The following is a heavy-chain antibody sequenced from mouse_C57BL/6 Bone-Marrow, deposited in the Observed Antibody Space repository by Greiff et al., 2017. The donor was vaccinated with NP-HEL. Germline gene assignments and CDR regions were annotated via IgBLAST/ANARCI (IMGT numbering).Heavy chain of an antibody. CDR1: GYAFSSSW. Sequence: VKLMESGPELVKPGASVKISCKASGYAFSSSWMNWVKQRPGKGLEWIGRIYPGDGDTNYNGKFKGKATLTADKSSSTAYMQLSSLTSEDSAVYFCARSYDYDGDYWGQGTTLTVSS. J-gene: IGHJ2*01. CDR2: IYPGDGDT. V-gene: IGHV1-82*01. D-gene: IGHD2-4*01. CDR3: ARSYDYDGDY.